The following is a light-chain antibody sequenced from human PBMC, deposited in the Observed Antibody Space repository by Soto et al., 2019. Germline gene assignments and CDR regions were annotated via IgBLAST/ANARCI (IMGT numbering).Light chain of an antibody. V-gene: IGKV4-1*01. J-gene: IGKJ1*01. CDR2: WAS. CDR1: QSVLYSSNNKNY. Sequence: DIVMTQSPDSLAVSLGERATINCKSSQSVLYSSNNKNYLAWYQQKPGQPPNLLLYWASTRESGVPDRFSGSGFGTDFTLTISSLQAEDVAVYYCQQYYSTPPTFGQGTKVEIK. CDR3: QQYYSTPPT.